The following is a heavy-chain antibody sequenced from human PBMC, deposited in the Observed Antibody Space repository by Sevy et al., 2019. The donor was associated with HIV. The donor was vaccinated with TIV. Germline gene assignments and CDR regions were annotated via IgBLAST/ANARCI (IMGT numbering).Heavy chain of an antibody. CDR1: GGSINSYY. CDR3: ARDFSFTSSGSWSYNWFDP. CDR2: IHYSGST. D-gene: IGHD6-13*01. V-gene: IGHV4-59*01. Sequence: SETLSLTCTVSGGSINSYYWSWIRQPPGKGLEWIGYIHYSGSTNYNPTLNSRATISVDTSKNQFSLKLNAVTAADTAVYYCARDFSFTSSGSWSYNWFDPWGQGTLVTVSS. J-gene: IGHJ5*02.